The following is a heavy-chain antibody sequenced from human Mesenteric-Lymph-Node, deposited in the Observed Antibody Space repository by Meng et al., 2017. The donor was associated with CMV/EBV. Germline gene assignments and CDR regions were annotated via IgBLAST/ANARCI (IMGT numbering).Heavy chain of an antibody. CDR3: ARDMDYSDSSGLAFDY. V-gene: IGHV3-30*04. CDR2: ISYDGSNK. CDR1: GFTFSSYA. J-gene: IGHJ4*02. Sequence: GESLKISCAASGFTFSSYAMHWVRQAPGKGLEWVAVISYDGSNKYYADSVKGRFTISRDNSKNTLYLQMNSLRAEDTAVYYCARDMDYSDSSGLAFDYWGQGTLVTVSS. D-gene: IGHD3-22*01.